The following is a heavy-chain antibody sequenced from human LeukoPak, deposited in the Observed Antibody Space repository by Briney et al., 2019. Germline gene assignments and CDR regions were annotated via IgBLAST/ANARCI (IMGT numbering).Heavy chain of an antibody. CDR1: GGSVSGYY. CDR2: IHFTGKT. D-gene: IGHD2-8*01. Sequence: SDTLSLTCTVSGGSVSGYYWSWIRQPPGTGLEWIGYIHFTGKTVYNPSLRSRVTMSVDTSRNQFSLNLRSVTAADTAVYYCARYYCPNGVCHCFDYWGQGAQVTASS. CDR3: ARYYCPNGVCHCFDY. V-gene: IGHV4-59*02. J-gene: IGHJ4*02.